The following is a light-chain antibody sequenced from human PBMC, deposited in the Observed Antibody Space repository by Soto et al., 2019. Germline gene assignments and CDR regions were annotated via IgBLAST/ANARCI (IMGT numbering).Light chain of an antibody. CDR2: EVR. CDR1: MRDVGAYNL. V-gene: IGLV2-14*01. J-gene: IGLJ2*01. Sequence: QSALTQPASVSGSPGQSITISCAGTMRDVGAYNLVSWYQQHPGRVPQLIIYEVRNRPSGISFRFSGSKSGNTASLTISGLQAEDEADYYFSSFTSKSTLIFGGVTKLTVL. CDR3: SSFTSKSTLI.